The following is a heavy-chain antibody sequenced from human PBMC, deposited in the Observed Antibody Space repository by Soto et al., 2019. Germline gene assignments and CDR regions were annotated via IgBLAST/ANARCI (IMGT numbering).Heavy chain of an antibody. CDR3: ASVAGRLASLGYYGMDG. Sequence: SVKVSCKASGGTFSSYAISWVRQAPGQGLEWMGGIIPIFGTANYAQKFQGWVTMTRDRSISTAYMELSRLKSHDTAVYYCASVAGRLASLGYYGMDGWGQGTTVTGS. CDR2: IIPIFGTA. CDR1: GGTFSSYA. V-gene: IGHV1-69*05. D-gene: IGHD3-22*01. J-gene: IGHJ6*02.